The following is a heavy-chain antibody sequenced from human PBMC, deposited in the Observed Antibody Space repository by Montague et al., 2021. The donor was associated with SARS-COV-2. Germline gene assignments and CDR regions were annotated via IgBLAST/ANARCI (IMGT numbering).Heavy chain of an antibody. CDR3: ARDVGVPLAPPYSWFDP. V-gene: IGHV4-4*07. J-gene: IGHJ5*02. Sequence: SETLSLTCSVSGGSISSYYWSWIRQPAGKGLEWIGRIYNSGSTNFNPSLKSRVTMSVDTSKNQFSLKLSSVTAADTAVYYCARDVGVPLAPPYSWFDPWGQGTLVTVSS. CDR2: IYNSGST. D-gene: IGHD2-2*01. CDR1: GGSISSYY.